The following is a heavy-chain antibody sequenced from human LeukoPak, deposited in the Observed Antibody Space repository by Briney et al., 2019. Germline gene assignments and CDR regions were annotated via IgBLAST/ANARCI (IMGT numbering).Heavy chain of an antibody. CDR3: ARGYSSGWIDY. CDR1: GDSISSYY. J-gene: IGHJ4*02. D-gene: IGHD6-19*01. CDR2: IYDSGST. V-gene: IGHV4-59*08. Sequence: PSETLSLTCTVSGDSISSYYWNWIRQPPGKGLEWIGYIYDSGSTNYNPSLKSRATISVDTSKNQFSLKLSSVTAADTAVYYCARGYSSGWIDYWGQGTLVTVSS.